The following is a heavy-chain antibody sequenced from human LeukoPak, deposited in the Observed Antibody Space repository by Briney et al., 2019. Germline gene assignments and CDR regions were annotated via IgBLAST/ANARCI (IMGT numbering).Heavy chain of an antibody. Sequence: SETLSLTCAVYSGSFSNYYWSWIRQPPGKGLEWIGEINHSGSTNYSPSLKSRVTISVDTSKNQFSLKLSSVTAADTAVYYCARAVSPYGYRKYYFDYWGQGTLVTVSS. D-gene: IGHD5-18*01. V-gene: IGHV4-34*01. CDR2: INHSGST. CDR1: SGSFSNYY. J-gene: IGHJ4*02. CDR3: ARAVSPYGYRKYYFDY.